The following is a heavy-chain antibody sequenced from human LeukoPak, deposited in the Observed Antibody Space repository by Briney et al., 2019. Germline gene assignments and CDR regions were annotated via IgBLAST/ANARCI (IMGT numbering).Heavy chain of an antibody. CDR2: IYSGGST. V-gene: IGHV3-53*01. D-gene: IGHD6-25*01. CDR3: ARVRGSLAFDI. J-gene: IGHJ3*02. Sequence: QAGGSLRLSCAASGFTVSSNYMSWVRQAPGKGLEWVSVIYSGGSTYYADSVKGRFTISRDNSKNTLYLQMNSLRAEDTAVYYCARVRGSLAFDIWGQGTMVTVSS. CDR1: GFTVSSNY.